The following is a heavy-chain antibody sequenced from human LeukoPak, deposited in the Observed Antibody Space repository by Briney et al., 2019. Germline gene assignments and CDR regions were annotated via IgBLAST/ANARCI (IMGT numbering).Heavy chain of an antibody. CDR3: ARLVRTYYYDSSGYYWDY. V-gene: IGHV4-59*08. CDR2: IYYSEST. D-gene: IGHD3-22*01. Sequence: SETLSLTCTVSGGSISSYYWSWIRQPPGKGLEYIGYIYYSESTNYNPSLKSRVTISVDTSKNQFSLKLSSVTAADTAVYYCARLVRTYYYDSSGYYWDYWGQGTLVTVSS. CDR1: GGSISSYY. J-gene: IGHJ4*02.